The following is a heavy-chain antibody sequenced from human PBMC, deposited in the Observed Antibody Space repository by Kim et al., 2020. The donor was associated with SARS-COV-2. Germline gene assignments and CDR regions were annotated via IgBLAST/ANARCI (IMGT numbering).Heavy chain of an antibody. D-gene: IGHD6-13*01. J-gene: IGHJ6*02. V-gene: IGHV1-3*01. Sequence: YSQKFQGRVTITRDTSASTAYMELSSLRSEDTAVYYCARDPGVAEYGMDVWGQGTTVTVSS. CDR3: ARDPGVAEYGMDV.